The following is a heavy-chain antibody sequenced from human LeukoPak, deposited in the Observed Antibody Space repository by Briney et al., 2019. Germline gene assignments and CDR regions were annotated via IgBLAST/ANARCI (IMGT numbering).Heavy chain of an antibody. Sequence: GGSLRLSCAASGFTFSSYGMHWVRQAPGKGLEWVAVISYDGSNKYYADSVKGRFTISRDNSKNTLYLQMNSLRAEGTAVYYCAKALAGSGELSDYWGQGTLVTVSS. V-gene: IGHV3-30*18. D-gene: IGHD3-16*02. CDR1: GFTFSSYG. J-gene: IGHJ4*02. CDR2: ISYDGSNK. CDR3: AKALAGSGELSDY.